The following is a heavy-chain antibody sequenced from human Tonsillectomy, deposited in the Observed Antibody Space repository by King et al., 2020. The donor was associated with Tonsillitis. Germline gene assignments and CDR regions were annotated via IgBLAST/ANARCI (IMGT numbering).Heavy chain of an antibody. J-gene: IGHJ3*01. V-gene: IGHV3-20*04. CDR2: VNWNGDTI. CDR3: ARGRTSAALDGFNV. Sequence: VQLVESGGGVVRPGGSLRLSCAASGFTFDDYGLSWVRHAPGKGLEWVAGVNWNGDTIGYADSVKGRFALSRDNAKNSLYLQMNSLRAEDTALYYCARGRTSAALDGFNVWGQGTMVIDSS. D-gene: IGHD6-25*01. CDR1: GFTFDDYG.